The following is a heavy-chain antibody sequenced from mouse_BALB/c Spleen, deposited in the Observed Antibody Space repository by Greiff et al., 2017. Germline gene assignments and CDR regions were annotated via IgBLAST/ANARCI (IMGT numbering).Heavy chain of an antibody. D-gene: IGHD1-1*01. Sequence: QVQLKESGPGLVQPSQSLSITCTVSGFSLTSYGVHWFRQSPGKGLEWMGVIWSGGSTDYNAAFISRLSISKDNSKSQVFFKMNSLQADDTAIYYCARNYYGSSHWYFDVWGAGTTVTVSS. V-gene: IGHV2-4-1*01. J-gene: IGHJ1*01. CDR2: IWSGGST. CDR3: ARNYYGSSHWYFDV. CDR1: GFSLTSYG.